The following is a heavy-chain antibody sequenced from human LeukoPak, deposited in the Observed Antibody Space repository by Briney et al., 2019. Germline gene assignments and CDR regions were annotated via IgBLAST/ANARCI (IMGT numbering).Heavy chain of an antibody. J-gene: IGHJ4*02. Sequence: PGGSLRLSCAASGFTFSAYWMHWVRQGPEKGLVWVSRINSDGRSTTYADSVKGRFTISRGNAKSTLYLQMNSLRAEDTAVYYCARDRNGGKGFDYWGQGTLVTVSS. D-gene: IGHD4-23*01. CDR2: INSDGRST. V-gene: IGHV3-74*01. CDR1: GFTFSAYW. CDR3: ARDRNGGKGFDY.